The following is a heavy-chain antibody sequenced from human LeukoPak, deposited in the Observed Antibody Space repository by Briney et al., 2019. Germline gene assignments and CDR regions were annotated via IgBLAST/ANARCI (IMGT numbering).Heavy chain of an antibody. V-gene: IGHV3-21*01. Sequence: GGSLGLSCAASGFTFSSYSMNWVRQAPGKGLEWVSSISSSSSYIYYADSVKGRFTISRDNAKNSLYLQMNSLRAEDTAVYYCARGAGGSSWYLNYYYYYYMDVWGKGTTVTISS. CDR2: ISSSSSYI. J-gene: IGHJ6*03. CDR3: ARGAGGSSWYLNYYYYYYMDV. CDR1: GFTFSSYS. D-gene: IGHD6-13*01.